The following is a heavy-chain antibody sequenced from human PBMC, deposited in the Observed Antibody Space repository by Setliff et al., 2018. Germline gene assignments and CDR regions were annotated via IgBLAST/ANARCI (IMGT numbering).Heavy chain of an antibody. Sequence: GPSVKVSCKASGYTFINFGISWVRQAPGQGLEWVGWISPYTGNTYYAPRIQERVTLTADTSTNTAYMERRSLISDDTAVYYCSRLVRFCTRTTCQRLSGDDFWGQGTLVTVSS. V-gene: IGHV1-18*01. D-gene: IGHD2-8*01. CDR3: SRLVRFCTRTTCQRLSGDDF. CDR1: GYTFINFG. CDR2: ISPYTGNT. J-gene: IGHJ4*02.